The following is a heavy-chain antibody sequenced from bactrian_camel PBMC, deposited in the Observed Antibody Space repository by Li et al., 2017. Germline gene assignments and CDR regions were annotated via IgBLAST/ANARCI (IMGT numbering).Heavy chain of an antibody. D-gene: IGHD4*01. CDR3: VRATLGYSDGEGFGY. CDR1: GYTFDSNC. V-gene: IGHV3S40*01. Sequence: VQLVESGGDSVQAGGSLRLSCAVSGYTFDSNCIGWFRQVPGQEREGVAVVNTAGGAPNYADSVNGRFTISADTSKNTVYLQMSSLKPEDTAVFYCVRATLGYSDGEGFGYWGQGTQVTVS. J-gene: IGHJ6*01. CDR2: VNTAGGAP.